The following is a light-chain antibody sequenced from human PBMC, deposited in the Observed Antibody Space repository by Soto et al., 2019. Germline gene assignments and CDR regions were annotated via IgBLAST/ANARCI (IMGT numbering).Light chain of an antibody. CDR3: LQRGDWPPLT. J-gene: IGKJ1*01. CDR2: DAS. V-gene: IGKV3-11*01. Sequence: EIVLTQSPANLSLSPGERATLSCRASQSVGSSLAWYQQKPGQAPRLLIYDASNRATGIPARFSGSGSGTDFTLTISSLESEDFAVYYCLQRGDWPPLTFGQGTKVDI. CDR1: QSVGSS.